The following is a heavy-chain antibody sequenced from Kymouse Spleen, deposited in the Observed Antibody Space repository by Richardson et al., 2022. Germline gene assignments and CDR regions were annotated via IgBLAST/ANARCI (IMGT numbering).Heavy chain of an antibody. CDR1: GFTFSSYG. CDR3: AKGIAAAGTGSTP. CDR2: ISYDGSNK. J-gene: IGHJ5*02. Sequence: QVQLVESGGGVVQPGRSLRLSCAASGFTFSSYGMHWVRQAPGKGLEWVAVISYDGSNKYYADSVKGRFTISRDNSKNTLYLQMNSLRAEDTAVYYCAKGIAAAGTGSTPGAREPWSPSPQ. D-gene: IGHD6-13*01. V-gene: IGHV3-30*18.